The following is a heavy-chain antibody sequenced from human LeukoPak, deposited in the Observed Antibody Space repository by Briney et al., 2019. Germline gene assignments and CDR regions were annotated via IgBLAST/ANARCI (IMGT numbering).Heavy chain of an antibody. D-gene: IGHD3-16*01. V-gene: IGHV1-69*04. J-gene: IGHJ4*02. Sequence: ASVKVSCKASGGTFSSYAISWVRQAPGQGLEWMGRIIPILGIANYAQKFQGRVTITADKSTSTAYMELSSLRSEDAAVYYCARSGGEGDYWGQGTLVTVSS. CDR3: ARSGGEGDY. CDR2: IIPILGIA. CDR1: GGTFSSYA.